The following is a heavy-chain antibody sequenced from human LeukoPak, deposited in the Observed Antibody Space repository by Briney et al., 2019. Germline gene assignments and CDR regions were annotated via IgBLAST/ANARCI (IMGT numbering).Heavy chain of an antibody. CDR2: IYSSGTN. Sequence: SETLSLTCTVSGGSISSSSYYWGWIRPPPGKGLAWIGTIYSSGTNHHHPSLKSRVTMSVDTSKSQFSLKLNSVTAADTAVYYCARGLSMVRQRWLDPWGQGTLVTVSS. V-gene: IGHV4-39*01. CDR3: ARGLSMVRQRWLDP. D-gene: IGHD3-10*01. CDR1: GGSISSSSYY. J-gene: IGHJ5*02.